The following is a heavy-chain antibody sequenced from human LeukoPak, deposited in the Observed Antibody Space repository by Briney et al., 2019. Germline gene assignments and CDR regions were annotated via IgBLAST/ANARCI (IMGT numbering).Heavy chain of an antibody. V-gene: IGHV3-48*03. CDR2: ISSSGGTI. D-gene: IGHD5-18*01. CDR1: GFTFSSYE. J-gene: IGHJ4*02. Sequence: PGGSLRLSCAASGFTFSSYEMNWVRQAPGKGLEWVSYISSSGGTIYYADSVKGRSTISRDNAKNSLYLQMNSLRAEDTAVYYCARGRGYSQGFDYWGQGTLVTVSS. CDR3: ARGRGYSQGFDY.